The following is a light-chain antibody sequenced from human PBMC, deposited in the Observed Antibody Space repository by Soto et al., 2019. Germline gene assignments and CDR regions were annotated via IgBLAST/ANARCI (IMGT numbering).Light chain of an antibody. CDR1: QRVSSY. J-gene: IGKJ1*01. CDR2: AVS. Sequence: DIQLIQSPSSLSASVGDRVTITCHTSQRVSSYLTWYQQKPGKAPKLLINAVSTLHSGVPSRFSGSGSETDFPLTISSLQPEDSGTYYCQQSYTTPSWTFGQGTKVEI. CDR3: QQSYTTPSWT. V-gene: IGKV1-39*01.